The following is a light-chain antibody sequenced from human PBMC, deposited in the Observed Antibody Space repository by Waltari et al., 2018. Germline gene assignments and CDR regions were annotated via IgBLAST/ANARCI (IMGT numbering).Light chain of an antibody. J-gene: IGKJ1*01. CDR2: DAS. CDR1: QSVSSY. V-gene: IGKV3-11*01. Sequence: EIVLTQSPATLSLSPGERATLSCRASQSVSSYLTWYQQKPGQAPRLLIYDASNRATGIPARFSGSGSGTDFTLTISSLEPEDFAVYYCQQRSNQETFGQGTKVEIK. CDR3: QQRSNQET.